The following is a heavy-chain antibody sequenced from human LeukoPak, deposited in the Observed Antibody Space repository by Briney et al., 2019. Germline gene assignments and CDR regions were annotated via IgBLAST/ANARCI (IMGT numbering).Heavy chain of an antibody. Sequence: ETLSLTCAVYGGSFSGYYWSWIRQPPGKGLEWIGEINHSGSTNYNPSLKSRVTISVDTSKNQFSLKLSSVTAADTAVYYCARWGYYYYGMDVWGQGTTVTVSS. D-gene: IGHD7-27*01. CDR3: ARWGYYYYGMDV. V-gene: IGHV4-34*01. CDR2: INHSGST. J-gene: IGHJ6*02. CDR1: GGSFSGYY.